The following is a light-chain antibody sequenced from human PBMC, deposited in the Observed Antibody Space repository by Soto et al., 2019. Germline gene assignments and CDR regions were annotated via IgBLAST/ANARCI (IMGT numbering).Light chain of an antibody. J-gene: IGKJ4*01. Sequence: EIVLTQSPVTLSLSPGEIATLSCRASQSVSGYLAWNQHKPGQAPRLLISDASNRATGIPARFSGSGSGTDFTLTISSLEPEDFAVYYCQQRYNWPLTFGGGTKVEIK. CDR2: DAS. CDR3: QQRYNWPLT. V-gene: IGKV3-11*01. CDR1: QSVSGY.